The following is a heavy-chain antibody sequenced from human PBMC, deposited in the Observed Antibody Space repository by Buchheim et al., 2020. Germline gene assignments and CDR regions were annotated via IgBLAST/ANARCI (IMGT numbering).Heavy chain of an antibody. Sequence: QVQLVQSGAEVKTPGASVNISCTASGYNFRHYVIHWLRQAPGQSFEWLGWIDAGDGKRKYSETFEARVTITTDTAANIAYLQLGSLRSDDTAVYYCTRTITAITRGPFDYWGQGTL. D-gene: IGHD1-7*01. V-gene: IGHV1-3*01. J-gene: IGHJ4*02. CDR2: IDAGDGKR. CDR3: TRTITAITRGPFDY. CDR1: GYNFRHYV.